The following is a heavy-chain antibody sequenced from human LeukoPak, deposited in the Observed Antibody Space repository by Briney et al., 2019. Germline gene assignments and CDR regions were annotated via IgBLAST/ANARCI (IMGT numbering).Heavy chain of an antibody. V-gene: IGHV3-23*01. CDR3: AKARYYDSSGLGQH. CDR2: ISGSGGST. D-gene: IGHD3-22*01. J-gene: IGHJ1*01. CDR1: GFTFSSYA. Sequence: GGSLRLSCAASGFTFSSYAMSWVRQAPGKGLEWVSAISGSGGSTCYADSVKGRFTISRDNSKNTLYLQMNSLRAEDTAVYYCAKARYYDSSGLGQHWGQGTLVTVSS.